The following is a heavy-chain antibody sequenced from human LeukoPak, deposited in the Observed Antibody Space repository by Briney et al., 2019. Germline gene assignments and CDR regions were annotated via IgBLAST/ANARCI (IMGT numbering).Heavy chain of an antibody. J-gene: IGHJ4*02. V-gene: IGHV1-2*02. Sequence: SVQVSYKACGYTFNQYYIQWVRQAPGRGREWMGWVNAKRGDTKHAQKPQDRGTMTRATAIFTDYMDLSSLRSDDPAVSYCARDGSGSYYGGLDYWGQGTLVTVSS. CDR3: ARDGSGSYYGGLDY. CDR1: GYTFNQYY. D-gene: IGHD3-10*01. CDR2: VNAKRGDT.